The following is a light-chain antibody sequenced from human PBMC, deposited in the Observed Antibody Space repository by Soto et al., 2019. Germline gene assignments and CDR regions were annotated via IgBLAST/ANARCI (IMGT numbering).Light chain of an antibody. CDR2: SAP. CDR3: QQYGSSPYT. J-gene: IGKJ2*01. CDR1: QSINNNY. Sequence: EIVLTQSPGTLSLSPGERATLSCRASQSINNNYLAWYQQKPGQAPTLLIYSAPSRAAGIPDRFSGSGSGTDFTLIISRLEPEDLAVYYCQQYGSSPYTFGQGTKLEIK. V-gene: IGKV3-20*01.